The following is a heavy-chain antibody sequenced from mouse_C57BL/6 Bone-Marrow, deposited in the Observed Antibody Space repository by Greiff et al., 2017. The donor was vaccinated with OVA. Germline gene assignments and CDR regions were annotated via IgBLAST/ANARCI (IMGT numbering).Heavy chain of an antibody. Sequence: VHVKQSGAELVRPGASVKLSCTASGFNIKDDYMHWVKQRPEQGLEWIGGIDPENGDTEYASKFQGKATITADTSSNTAYLPHSSLTSEDTAVYYCTTSHWYFDVWGTGTTVTVSS. V-gene: IGHV14-4*01. CDR3: TTSHWYFDV. CDR1: GFNIKDDY. J-gene: IGHJ1*03. CDR2: IDPENGDT.